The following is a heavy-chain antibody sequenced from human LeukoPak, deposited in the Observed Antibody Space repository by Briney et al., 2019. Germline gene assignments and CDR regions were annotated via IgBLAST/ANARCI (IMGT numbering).Heavy chain of an antibody. V-gene: IGHV1-18*01. CDR2: ISAYNGNT. CDR3: ATTTLSGSYHFFDY. D-gene: IGHD1-26*01. J-gene: IGHJ4*02. Sequence: GASVKVSCKASGYTFTSYGISWVRQAPGQGLEWMGWISAYNGNTNYAQKLQGRVTMTTDTSTSTAYMELRSLRSDDTAVYYCATTTLSGSYHFFDYWGQGTLVTVSS. CDR1: GYTFTSYG.